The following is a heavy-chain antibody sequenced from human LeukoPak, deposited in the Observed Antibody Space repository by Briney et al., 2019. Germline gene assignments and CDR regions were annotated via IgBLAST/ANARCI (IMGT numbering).Heavy chain of an antibody. J-gene: IGHJ5*02. D-gene: IGHD6-6*01. CDR2: INHDESKK. V-gene: IGHV3-7*01. Sequence: SGGSLRLSCAASGFAFSDHWMIWVRQAPGKGLEWVANINHDESKKYYVDSVEGRFTISRDNAENSLYLQMNSLRAEDTAVYYCAISTYSSSPSWGQGTLVTVSS. CDR3: AISTYSSSPS. CDR1: GFAFSDHW.